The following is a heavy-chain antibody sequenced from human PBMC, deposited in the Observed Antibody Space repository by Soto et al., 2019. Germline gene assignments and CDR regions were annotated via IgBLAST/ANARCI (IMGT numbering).Heavy chain of an antibody. CDR3: TTEGFLEWSPGMWHYYYGMDV. CDR2: IKSKTDGGTT. J-gene: IGHJ6*02. V-gene: IGHV3-15*01. Sequence: GGSLRLSCAASGFTFSNAWMSCVRQAPGKGLEWVGRIKSKTDGGTTDYAAPVKGRFTISRDDSKNTLYLQMNSLKTEDTAVYYCTTEGFLEWSPGMWHYYYGMDVWGQGTTVTVSS. D-gene: IGHD3-3*01. CDR1: GFTFSNAW.